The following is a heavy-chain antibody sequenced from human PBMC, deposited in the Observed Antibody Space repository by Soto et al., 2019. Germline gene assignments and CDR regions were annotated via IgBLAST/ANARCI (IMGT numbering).Heavy chain of an antibody. Sequence: ASVKVSCKASGYTFTSYGISWVRQAPGQGLEWMGWISAYNGNTNYAQKLQGRVTMTTDTSTSTAYMELSSLRSDDTSVYYCARDLGGGSFDAFDIWCQGTMVTVSS. J-gene: IGHJ3*02. V-gene: IGHV1-18*01. D-gene: IGHD2-15*01. CDR1: GYTFTSYG. CDR3: ARDLGGGSFDAFDI. CDR2: ISAYNGNT.